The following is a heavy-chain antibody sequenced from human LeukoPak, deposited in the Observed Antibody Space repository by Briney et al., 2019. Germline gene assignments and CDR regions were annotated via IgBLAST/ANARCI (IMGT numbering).Heavy chain of an antibody. J-gene: IGHJ5*02. CDR3: ARETAAAGTLAGFTWFDP. Sequence: ASVKVSCKASGYTFTSYGISWVRQAPGQGLEWMGWISAYNGNTNYAQKLQGRVTMTTDTSTSTAYMELRSLRSDDTAVYYCARETAAAGTLAGFTWFDPWGQGTLVTVSS. CDR1: GYTFTSYG. CDR2: ISAYNGNT. D-gene: IGHD6-13*01. V-gene: IGHV1-18*01.